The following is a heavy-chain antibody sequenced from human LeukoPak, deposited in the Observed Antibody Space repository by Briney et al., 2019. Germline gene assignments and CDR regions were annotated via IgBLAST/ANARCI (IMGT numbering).Heavy chain of an antibody. Sequence: ASVKVSCKASGGTFISYAISWVRQAPGQGLEWMGGIIPIFGTASYAQKLQGRVTITADESTSTAYMELSSLRSEDTAVYYCARVSSSRYFDYWGQGTLVTVSS. J-gene: IGHJ4*02. CDR2: IIPIFGTA. CDR1: GGTFISYA. D-gene: IGHD6-13*01. CDR3: ARVSSSRYFDY. V-gene: IGHV1-69*13.